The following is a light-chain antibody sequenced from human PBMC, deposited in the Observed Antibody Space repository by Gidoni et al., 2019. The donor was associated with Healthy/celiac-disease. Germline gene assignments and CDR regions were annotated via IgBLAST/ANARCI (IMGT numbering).Light chain of an antibody. V-gene: IGKV1-6*02. CDR1: EGIRND. J-gene: IGKJ1*01. CDR3: LQDYNYPWT. CDR2: AAS. Sequence: AIQITPSPSSLSASVGGRVTITCTASEGIRNDLGWYQQKPGKAPKLLIYAASSLQSGVPSRFSGSGSGADFTLTISSLQPEDFATYCCLQDYNYPWTFGQGTKVEIK.